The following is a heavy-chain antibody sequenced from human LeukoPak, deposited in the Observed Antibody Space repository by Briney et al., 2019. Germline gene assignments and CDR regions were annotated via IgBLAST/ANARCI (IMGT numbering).Heavy chain of an antibody. Sequence: KSSETLSLTCTVSGYSISSGYYWGWIRQPPGKGLEWIGSIYHSGSTYYNPSLKSRVTISVDTSKNQFSLKLSSVTAADTAVYYCARGGLPAFDYWGQGTLVTVSS. V-gene: IGHV4-38-2*02. CDR2: IYHSGST. CDR1: GYSISSGYY. J-gene: IGHJ4*02. CDR3: ARGGLPAFDY. D-gene: IGHD1-26*01.